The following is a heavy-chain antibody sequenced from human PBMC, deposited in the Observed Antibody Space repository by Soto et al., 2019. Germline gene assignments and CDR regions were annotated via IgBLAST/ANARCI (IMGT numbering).Heavy chain of an antibody. V-gene: IGHV3-30*03. CDR1: GFTFNSYG. D-gene: IGHD6-13*01. CDR3: ARDSWSAAAGNYYYYGMDV. J-gene: IGHJ6*02. CDR2: ISHDGSKT. Sequence: GSLRLSCAASGFTFNSYGIHWVRQAPGKGLEWVAVISHDGSKTNYADSVKGRFTISRDNTKNSLYLQMNSLRAEDTAVYYCARDSWSAAAGNYYYYGMDVWGQGTTVTVSS.